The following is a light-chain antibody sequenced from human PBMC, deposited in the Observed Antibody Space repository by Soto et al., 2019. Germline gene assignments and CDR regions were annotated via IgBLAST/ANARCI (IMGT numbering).Light chain of an antibody. CDR1: QSVKSN. V-gene: IGKV3-20*01. CDR2: GAS. J-gene: IGKJ1*01. CDR3: QQYGSSTRT. Sequence: EIVMTQSPATLSVSPGERATLSFRASQSVKSNLAWYQQKPGQAPRLLIYGASSRETGIPDMFSGSGSGTEFTLTISRLEPEGFAVYYCQQYGSSTRTFGQGTKVDIK.